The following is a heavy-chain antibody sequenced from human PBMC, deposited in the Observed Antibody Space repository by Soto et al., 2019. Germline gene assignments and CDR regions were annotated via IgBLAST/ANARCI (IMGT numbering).Heavy chain of an antibody. J-gene: IGHJ6*02. CDR1: GDSIRSSSY. CDR2: IYSTGNT. V-gene: IGHV4-39*01. CDR3: RKSSRYSTDV. Sequence: SETLSLTCTVSGDSIRSSSYWGWIRQPPGKGLEWIGSIYSTGNTYYNPSLNSQVTISVDTSKNQFSLNVISVTAADTAVYYCRKSSRYSTDVWGQGTTVTVSS. D-gene: IGHD6-13*01.